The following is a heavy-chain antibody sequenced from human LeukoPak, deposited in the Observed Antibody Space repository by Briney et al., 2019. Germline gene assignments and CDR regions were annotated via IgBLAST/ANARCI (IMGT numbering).Heavy chain of an antibody. CDR3: AKGIWFGEFGDGVT. J-gene: IGHJ4*02. CDR1: GFTVSSNY. Sequence: GGSLRLSCAASGFTVSSNYMTWVRQAPGKGLEWVSVIYSSGTTFYAESVKGRFTISRDNSKNTLYLQMNSLRAEDTAVYYCAKGIWFGEFGDGVTWGQGTLVTVSS. D-gene: IGHD3-10*01. V-gene: IGHV3-66*03. CDR2: IYSSGTT.